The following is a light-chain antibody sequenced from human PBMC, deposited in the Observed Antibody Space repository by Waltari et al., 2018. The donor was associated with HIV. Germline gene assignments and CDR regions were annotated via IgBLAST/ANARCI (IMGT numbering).Light chain of an antibody. V-gene: IGLV1-51*01. Sequence: QSVLTQPPSVSAAPGQTVTITCSGTSSNIGNNYVSWYQHLPGTAPQLLIYDKKKRPSGIPDRFSASKSGTSATLDITGLQTGDEAEYYCGTWDSGLSVVVFGEGTKLTVL. J-gene: IGLJ2*01. CDR1: SSNIGNNY. CDR3: GTWDSGLSVVV. CDR2: DKK.